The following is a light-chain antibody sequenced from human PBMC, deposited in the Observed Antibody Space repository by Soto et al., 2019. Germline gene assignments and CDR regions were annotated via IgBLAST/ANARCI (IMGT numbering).Light chain of an antibody. Sequence: QLVLTQSPSASASLGASVKLTCTLSSGHSSYAIAWHQQQPEKGPRYLMKLNSDGRHSKGDGIPDRFSGSSSGAERYLTIASLQSEDEADYYCQTWGTGIWVFGGGTKFTVL. CDR2: LNSDGRH. CDR1: SGHSSYA. CDR3: QTWGTGIWV. V-gene: IGLV4-69*01. J-gene: IGLJ2*01.